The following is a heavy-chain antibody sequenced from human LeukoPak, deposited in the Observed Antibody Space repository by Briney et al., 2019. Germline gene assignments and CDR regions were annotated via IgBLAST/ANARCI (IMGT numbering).Heavy chain of an antibody. Sequence: SVKVSCKASGGTFSSYAISWVRQAPGQGLEWMGGIIPIFGTANYAQKFQGRVTITADESTSTAYMELSSLRSEDTAVYYCARVAPLYCSGGSCYSAFDYWGQGTLVTVSS. V-gene: IGHV1-69*13. J-gene: IGHJ4*02. D-gene: IGHD2-15*01. CDR3: ARVAPLYCSGGSCYSAFDY. CDR1: GGTFSSYA. CDR2: IIPIFGTA.